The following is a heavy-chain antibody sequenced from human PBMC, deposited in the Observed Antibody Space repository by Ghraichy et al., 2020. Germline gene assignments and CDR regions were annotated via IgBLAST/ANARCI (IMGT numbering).Heavy chain of an antibody. CDR1: GGSFMGSF. V-gene: IGHV4-34*12. Sequence: SETLSLTCAVYGGSFMGSFWTWIGQPPGKELEWIGEMIHDGITSYNPSLLGRVTISVDTSTNQFSLKLTSVNATDTAVYFCSSAGVDRYYDHSVYRFDFWGQGTLVAVSS. J-gene: IGHJ4*02. CDR3: SSAGVDRYYDHSVYRFDF. D-gene: IGHD3-22*01. CDR2: MIHDGIT.